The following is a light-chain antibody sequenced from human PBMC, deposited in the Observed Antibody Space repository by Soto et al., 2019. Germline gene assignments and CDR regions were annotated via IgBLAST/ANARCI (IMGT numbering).Light chain of an antibody. V-gene: IGKV2-28*01. Sequence: DIVMTQSPLSLPVTPGEPASISCMSSQSLLHSNGYNYLDWYVQKPGQSPQLLIYLGSSRASGVPDRFSGSGSGKDFTLKISGVEAEDVGVYYCMQPLQTPWTFGQGTKVDIK. CDR3: MQPLQTPWT. CDR2: LGS. J-gene: IGKJ1*01. CDR1: QSLLHSNGYNY.